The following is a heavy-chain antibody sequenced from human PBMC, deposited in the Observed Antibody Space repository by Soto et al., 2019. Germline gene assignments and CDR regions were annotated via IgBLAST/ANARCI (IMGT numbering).Heavy chain of an antibody. CDR2: MNPNRDNT. CDR3: PRGRIFGYSYYEPLRGLDY. J-gene: IGHJ4*02. CDR1: GYSFTSND. V-gene: IGHV1-8*01. Sequence: ASVKVSCKASGYSFTSNDINWVRQATGQGPEWMGWMNPNRDNTGYAQKFQGRLTMTRSTSTNTASLSLNSLTSEHPAVYFCPRGRIFGYSYYEPLRGLDYWGQGPPVTLSS. D-gene: IGHD5-12*01.